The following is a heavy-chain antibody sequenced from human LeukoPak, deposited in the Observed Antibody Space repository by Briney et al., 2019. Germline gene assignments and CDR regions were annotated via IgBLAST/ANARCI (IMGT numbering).Heavy chain of an antibody. J-gene: IGHJ4*02. D-gene: IGHD3-22*01. CDR3: AKGISSTAYYYFDY. CDR2: ISWNSGSV. CDR1: GFTFDDYA. V-gene: IGHV3-9*01. Sequence: SLRLSCAASGFTFDDYAMHWVRQAPGKGLEWVSGISWNSGSVDYADSVKGRFTISRDNAKNPLYLQMNSLRVEDTAFYYCAKGISSTAYYYFDYWGQGTLVTVSS.